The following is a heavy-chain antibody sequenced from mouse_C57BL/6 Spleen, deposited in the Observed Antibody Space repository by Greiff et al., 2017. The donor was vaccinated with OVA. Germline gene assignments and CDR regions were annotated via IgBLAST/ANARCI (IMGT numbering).Heavy chain of an antibody. J-gene: IGHJ4*01. CDR3: ARSSVCYGSSSDAMDY. V-gene: IGHV1-72*01. D-gene: IGHD1-1*01. CDR2: IDPKSGGT. CDR1: GYTFTSYW. Sequence: QVQLQQPGAELVKPGASVKLSCKASGYTFTSYWMHWVKQRPGRGLEWIGRIDPKSGGTKYNEKFKSKATLTVDKPSSTAYMQLSSLTSEDSAVYYGARSSVCYGSSSDAMDYWGQGTSVTVSS.